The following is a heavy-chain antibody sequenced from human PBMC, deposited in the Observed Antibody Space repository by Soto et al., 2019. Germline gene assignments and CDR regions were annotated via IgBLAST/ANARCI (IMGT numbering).Heavy chain of an antibody. CDR1: GDSISSSIYY. CDR3: ARLGTTVTTGWFDP. Sequence: QLQLQESGPGLVRPSETLSLTCSVSGDSISSSIYYWAWIRQPPGKGLEWIGIIYYSGSTYYNPYLKSRVTISVDTSKNQFSLKLRSVTAADTAVYYCARLGTTVTTGWFDPWGQGTLVTVSS. J-gene: IGHJ5*02. D-gene: IGHD4-17*01. CDR2: IYYSGST. V-gene: IGHV4-39*01.